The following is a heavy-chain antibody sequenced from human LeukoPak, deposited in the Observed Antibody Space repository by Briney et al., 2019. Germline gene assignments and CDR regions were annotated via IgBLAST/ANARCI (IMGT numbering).Heavy chain of an antibody. D-gene: IGHD5-18*01. CDR1: GDSITGYY. J-gene: IGHJ4*02. V-gene: IGHV4-59*01. CDR3: ARALDTWSALDY. Sequence: PSETLSLTCTVSGDSITGYYWTWVRQPPGKGLEWIGYVYHTGTSNYNPSVRSRITMSVGTSKNQYSMKLTSVTAADTAVYFCARALDTWSALDYWGLGTLVTVSS. CDR2: VYHTGTS.